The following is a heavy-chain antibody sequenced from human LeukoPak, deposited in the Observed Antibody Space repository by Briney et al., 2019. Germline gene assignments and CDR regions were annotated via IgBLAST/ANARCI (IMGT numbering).Heavy chain of an antibody. CDR3: AGARYSGYDWGYYFDY. CDR2: ISYDGSNK. D-gene: IGHD5-12*01. CDR1: SFTFSSYA. V-gene: IGHV3-30*04. Sequence: PGGSLRLSCAASSFTFSSYAMHWVRQAPGKGLEWVAVISYDGSNKYYADSVKGRFTISRDNSKNTLYLQMNSLRAEDTAVYYCAGARYSGYDWGYYFDYWGQGTLVTVSS. J-gene: IGHJ4*02.